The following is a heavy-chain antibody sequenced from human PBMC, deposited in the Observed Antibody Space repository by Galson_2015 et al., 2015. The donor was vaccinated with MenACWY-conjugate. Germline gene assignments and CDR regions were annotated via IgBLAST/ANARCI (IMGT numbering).Heavy chain of an antibody. CDR2: ISALNGNT. V-gene: IGHV1-18*01. Sequence: SVKVSCKASGYTFINSGFSWVRQAPGQGLECVGWISALNGNTNYAQNIQGRVTMTTDTSTSTAYMELRSLRSDDTAVYYCARAPLTGYPPFDYWGQGTLVTVSS. J-gene: IGHJ4*02. D-gene: IGHD3-9*01. CDR1: GYTFINSG. CDR3: ARAPLTGYPPFDY.